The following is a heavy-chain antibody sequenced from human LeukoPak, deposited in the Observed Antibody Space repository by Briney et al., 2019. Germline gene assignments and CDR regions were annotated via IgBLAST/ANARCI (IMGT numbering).Heavy chain of an antibody. V-gene: IGHV1-69*05. CDR1: GGTFSSYA. Sequence: SVKVSCKASGGTFSSYAISWVRQAPGQGLEWMGGIIPIFGTANYAQKFQGRVTITTDESTSTAYMELSSLRSEDTSVYYCASSTAPEYYYDSSRVVLGYWGQGTLVTVSS. CDR3: ASSTAPEYYYDSSRVVLGY. CDR2: IIPIFGTA. J-gene: IGHJ4*02. D-gene: IGHD3-22*01.